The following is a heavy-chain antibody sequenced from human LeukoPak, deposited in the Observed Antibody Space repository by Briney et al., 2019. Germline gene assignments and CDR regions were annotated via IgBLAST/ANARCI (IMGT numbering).Heavy chain of an antibody. CDR3: ARARAEGYYYYGMDV. CDR1: GYTFTSYD. CDR2: MNPNSGNT. D-gene: IGHD1-14*01. J-gene: IGHJ6*02. V-gene: IGHV1-8*01. Sequence: ASVKVSCTASGYTFTSYDINWVRQATGQGLEWMGWMNPNSGNTGYAQKFQGRVTMTRNTSISTAYMELSSLRSEDTAVYYCARARAEGYYYYGMDVWGQGTTVTVSS.